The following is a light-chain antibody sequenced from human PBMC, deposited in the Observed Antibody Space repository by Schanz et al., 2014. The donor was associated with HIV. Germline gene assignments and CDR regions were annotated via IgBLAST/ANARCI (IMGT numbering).Light chain of an antibody. CDR1: TSNVGNNY. Sequence: QSVLTQPPSVSGTPGQRVTISCSGGTSNVGNNYVFWYQQLPGAAPRLLIYRNNQRPSGVPDRISGSKSGASASLAISGLQSEDEADYCCAVWDDSLSGYVFGTGTKLTVL. CDR2: RNN. CDR3: AVWDDSLSGYV. V-gene: IGLV1-47*01. J-gene: IGLJ1*01.